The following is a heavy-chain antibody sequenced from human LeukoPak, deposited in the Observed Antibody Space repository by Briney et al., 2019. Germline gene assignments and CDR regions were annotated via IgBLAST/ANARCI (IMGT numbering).Heavy chain of an antibody. D-gene: IGHD4-23*01. CDR1: GGSISSYY. Sequence: PSETLSLTCTVSGGSISSYYWSWIRQPPGKGLEWIGYIYYSGSTNYNPSLKSRVTISVDTSKNQFSLKLTSVTAADTAVYYCARGPYGGNAGLDAFDIWGQGTMATVSS. J-gene: IGHJ3*02. CDR2: IYYSGST. CDR3: ARGPYGGNAGLDAFDI. V-gene: IGHV4-59*01.